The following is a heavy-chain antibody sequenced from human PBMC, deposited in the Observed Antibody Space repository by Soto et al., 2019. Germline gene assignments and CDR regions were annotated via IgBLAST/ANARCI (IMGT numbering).Heavy chain of an antibody. CDR1: GGTFNSYA. V-gene: IGHV1-69*13. D-gene: IGHD3-22*01. J-gene: IGHJ4*02. Sequence: GASVKVSCKASGGTFNSYAISWVRQAPGQGLEWMGGIIPIFDTPNYAQKFQGRVTITADESTSTAYMELSSLRSEDTAVYYRARFGYNFDSSGYHMDYWGQGTLVTVSS. CDR3: ARFGYNFDSSGYHMDY. CDR2: IIPIFDTP.